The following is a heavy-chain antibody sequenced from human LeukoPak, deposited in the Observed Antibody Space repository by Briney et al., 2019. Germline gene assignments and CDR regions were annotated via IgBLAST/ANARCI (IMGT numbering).Heavy chain of an antibody. Sequence: SETLSLTCTVSGGSINSYYWSWIRQPAGKGLEWIGRIFSSGNTIYNPSLQSRVTMSVDTSKNQFSLRLNSMTAADTAVDYCAISPHRLIGHWFDPWGQGTLVTVSS. D-gene: IGHD3-16*01. CDR3: AISPHRLIGHWFDP. J-gene: IGHJ5*02. V-gene: IGHV4-4*07. CDR2: IFSSGNT. CDR1: GGSINSYY.